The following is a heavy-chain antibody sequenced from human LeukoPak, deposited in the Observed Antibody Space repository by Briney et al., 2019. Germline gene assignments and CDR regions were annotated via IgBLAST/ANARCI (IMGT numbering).Heavy chain of an antibody. Sequence: SETLSHTCTISGDSIRSNNYYWGWIRQPPGKWQEWIGSIYDTGSTFYNPSLKSRVIISVDTSKNQFSLKLSSVTAADTAVYYCQSRFLEWLLDYWGQGTLVTVSS. V-gene: IGHV4-39*01. CDR3: QSRFLEWLLDY. D-gene: IGHD3-3*01. J-gene: IGHJ4*02. CDR1: GDSIRSNNYY. CDR2: IYDTGST.